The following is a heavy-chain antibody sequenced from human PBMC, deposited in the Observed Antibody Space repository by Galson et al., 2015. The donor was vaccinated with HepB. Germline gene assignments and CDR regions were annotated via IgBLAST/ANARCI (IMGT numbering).Heavy chain of an antibody. Sequence: SLRLSCAASGFTFSDYYMNWIRQAPGKGLEWVSFISSKGSYTNYGDSVKGRFSISRDNAKNTLRLQMNSLRADDTAVYYCARDRWSREAVDIWGQGTMVTVSS. CDR1: GFTFSDYY. CDR2: ISSKGSYT. CDR3: ARDRWSREAVDI. J-gene: IGHJ3*02. V-gene: IGHV3-11*05. D-gene: IGHD6-13*01.